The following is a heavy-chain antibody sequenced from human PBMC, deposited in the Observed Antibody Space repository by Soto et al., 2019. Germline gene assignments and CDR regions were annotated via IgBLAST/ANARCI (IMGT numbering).Heavy chain of an antibody. Sequence: PGGSLRLSCAASGFTFSSYGMHWVRQAPGKGLEWVAVISYDGSNKYYADSVKGRFTISRDNSKNTLYLQMNSLRAEDTAVYYSAKSEHSSSWYERHYYGMDVWGQGTTVTVSS. J-gene: IGHJ6*02. CDR2: ISYDGSNK. CDR1: GFTFSSYG. CDR3: AKSEHSSSWYERHYYGMDV. D-gene: IGHD6-13*01. V-gene: IGHV3-30*18.